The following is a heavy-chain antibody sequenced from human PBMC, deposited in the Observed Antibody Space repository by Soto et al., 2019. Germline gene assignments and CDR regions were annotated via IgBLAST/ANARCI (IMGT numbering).Heavy chain of an antibody. CDR2: IYYSGST. D-gene: IGHD5-18*01. V-gene: IGHV4-39*01. Sequence: SETLSLTCTVSGGSISSSSYYWGWIRQPPGKGLEWIGSIYYSGSTYYNPSLKSRVTISVDTSKNQFSLKLSSVTAADTAVYYCARHQWDTAIVNYYMDVWGKGTTVTVS. CDR3: ARHQWDTAIVNYYMDV. CDR1: GGSISSSSYY. J-gene: IGHJ6*03.